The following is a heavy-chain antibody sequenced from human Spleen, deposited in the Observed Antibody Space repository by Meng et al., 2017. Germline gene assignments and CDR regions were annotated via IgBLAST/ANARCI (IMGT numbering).Heavy chain of an antibody. Sequence: VHLQEWGAGLLKPSVTLSLTFVVSGGSFRDYYWSWIRQPPGKGLEWIGEINHSGSTNYNPSLESRATISVDTSQNNLSLKLSSVTAADSAVYYCARGPTTMAHDFDYWGQGTLVTVSS. D-gene: IGHD4-11*01. CDR3: ARGPTTMAHDFDY. CDR1: GGSFRDYY. V-gene: IGHV4-34*01. J-gene: IGHJ4*02. CDR2: INHSGST.